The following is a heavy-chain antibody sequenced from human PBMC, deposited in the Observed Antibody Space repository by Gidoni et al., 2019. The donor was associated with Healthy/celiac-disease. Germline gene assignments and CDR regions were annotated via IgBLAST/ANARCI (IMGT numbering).Heavy chain of an antibody. CDR2: IYYSGST. Sequence: QVQLQASGPGLVKPSETLSLTCTVSGGSTSSDYWSWIRQPPGKGLEWIGYIYYSGSTTYNPALKSRVTISVDTSKNQFSLKLSSVTAADTAVYYCASRTTVSPYYYYGMDVWGQGTTVTVSS. CDR1: GGSTSSDY. D-gene: IGHD4-17*01. J-gene: IGHJ6*02. CDR3: ASRTTVSPYYYYGMDV. V-gene: IGHV4-59*01.